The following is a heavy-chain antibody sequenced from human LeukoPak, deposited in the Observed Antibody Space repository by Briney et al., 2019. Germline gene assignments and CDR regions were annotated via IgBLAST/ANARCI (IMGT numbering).Heavy chain of an antibody. V-gene: IGHV1-24*01. CDR2: FDPEDGET. CDR3: ATYSGSYLGYFDY. D-gene: IGHD1-26*01. Sequence: ASVKVSCRVSGYTLTELSMHWVRQAPGKGLEWLGGFDPEDGETIYAQKLQGRVTMTEDTSTDTAYMELSSLRSEDTAVYYCATYSGSYLGYFDYWGQGTLVTVSS. J-gene: IGHJ4*02. CDR1: GYTLTELS.